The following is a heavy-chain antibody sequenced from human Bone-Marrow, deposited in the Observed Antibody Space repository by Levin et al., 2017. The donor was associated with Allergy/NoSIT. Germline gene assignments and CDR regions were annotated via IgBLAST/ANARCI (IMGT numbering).Heavy chain of an antibody. CDR2: MNPNSGNT. Sequence: ASVKVSCKASGYTFTSYDINWVRQATGQGLEWMGWMNPNSGNTGYAQKFQGRVTMTRNTSISTAYMELSSLRSEDTAVYYCARYLGYCSGGSCSPSGFDIWGQGTMVTVSS. CDR3: ARYLGYCSGGSCSPSGFDI. V-gene: IGHV1-8*01. CDR1: GYTFTSYD. J-gene: IGHJ3*02. D-gene: IGHD2-15*01.